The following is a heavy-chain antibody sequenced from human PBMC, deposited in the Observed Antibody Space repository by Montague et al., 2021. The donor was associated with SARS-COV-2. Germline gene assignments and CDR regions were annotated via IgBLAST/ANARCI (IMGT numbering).Heavy chain of an antibody. CDR3: ARVFPRWLQFDPYFDY. CDR1: GGSISSYY. V-gene: IGHV4-59*01. CDR2: IYYSGST. J-gene: IGHJ4*02. D-gene: IGHD5-24*01. Sequence: SETLSLTCTVSGGSISSYYWSRIRQPPGKGLEWIGYIYYSGSTSXNPSLKSRVTISVDTSKNQFSLKLSSVTAADTAVYYCARVFPRWLQFDPYFDYWGQGTLVTVSS.